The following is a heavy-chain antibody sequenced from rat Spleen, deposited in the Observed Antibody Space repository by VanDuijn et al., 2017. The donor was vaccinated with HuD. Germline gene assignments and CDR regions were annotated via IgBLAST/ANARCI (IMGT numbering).Heavy chain of an antibody. D-gene: IGHD1-1*01. V-gene: IGHV5-29*01. CDR3: TRLYCSNWFAY. Sequence: EVQLVESGGGLVQPGRSLKLSCVASGFTFSDYGMNWIRQAPGKGLEWVAYISSSTYYRDPEKGRFTISRDNAKSTLYLQRDSLRSEDTATYYCTRLYCSNWFAYWGQGTLVTVSS. J-gene: IGHJ3*01. CDR2: ISSST. CDR1: GFTFSDYG.